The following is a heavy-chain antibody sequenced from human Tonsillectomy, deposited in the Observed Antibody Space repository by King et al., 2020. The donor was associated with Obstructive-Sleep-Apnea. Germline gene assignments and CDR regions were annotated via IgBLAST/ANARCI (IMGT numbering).Heavy chain of an antibody. V-gene: IGHV3-48*04. CDR2: ISSSSSTI. CDR3: ARGFESRPGDYYYYYGMDV. Sequence: VQLVESGGGLVQPGGSLRLSCAASGFTFSSYSMNWVRQAPGKGLEWVSYISSSSSTIYYADSVKGRFTISRDNAKNSLYLQMNSLSAEDTAVYYCARGFESRPGDYYYYYGMDVWGQGTTVTVSS. D-gene: IGHD4-17*01. CDR1: GFTFSSYS. J-gene: IGHJ6*02.